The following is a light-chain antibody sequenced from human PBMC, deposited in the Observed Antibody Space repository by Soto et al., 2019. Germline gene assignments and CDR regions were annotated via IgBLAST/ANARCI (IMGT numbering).Light chain of an antibody. CDR1: RSNIGGNS. CDR2: STD. J-gene: IGLJ3*02. V-gene: IGLV1-47*02. Sequence: QPVLTQPPSASGTTGQRVTISCSGSRSNIGGNSVYCYQQLPGTAPKLLMYSTDQRPSGVPDRFSGSKSGSSASLAISGPRSEDEADYYCAAWDDSLSAWVFGGGTKLTVL. CDR3: AAWDDSLSAWV.